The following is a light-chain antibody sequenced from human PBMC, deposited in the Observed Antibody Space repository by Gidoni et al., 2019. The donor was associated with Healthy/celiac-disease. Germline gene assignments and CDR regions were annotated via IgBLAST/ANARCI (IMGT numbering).Light chain of an antibody. CDR3: QQYYSYPSLT. Sequence: AIRMTQSPASLSASTGDRVTITCRASQGISSYLAWYQQKPGKAPKLLIYAASTLQSGVPSRFSGSGSWTDFTLTISCLQSEDFATYYCQQYYSYPSLTFXGXTKVEIK. CDR2: AAS. CDR1: QGISSY. J-gene: IGKJ4*01. V-gene: IGKV1-8*01.